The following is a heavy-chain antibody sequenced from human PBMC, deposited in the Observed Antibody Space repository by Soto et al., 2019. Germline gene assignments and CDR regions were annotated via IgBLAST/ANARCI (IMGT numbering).Heavy chain of an antibody. D-gene: IGHD5-18*01. CDR1: GFTFSSYA. J-gene: IGHJ3*02. V-gene: IGHV3-30-3*01. Sequence: GGSLRLSCAASGFTFSSYAMHWVRQAPGKGLEWVAVISYDGSNKYYADSVKGRFTISRDNSKNTLYLQMNSLRAEDTAVYYCARERKLWPVYDAFDIWGQGTMVTVSS. CDR3: ARERKLWPVYDAFDI. CDR2: ISYDGSNK.